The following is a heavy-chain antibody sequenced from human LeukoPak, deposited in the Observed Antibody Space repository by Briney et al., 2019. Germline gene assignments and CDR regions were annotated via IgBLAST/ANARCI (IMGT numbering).Heavy chain of an antibody. Sequence: PGGSLRLSCPASGFTFTYYAMNWVRQAPGKGLEWVSAISGSGDSTYYADSVKGRFTISRDNSRNTLYLQMNSLRAEDTAVYYCAKSGVVRDYYYYMDVWGKGTTVTVSS. CDR1: GFTFTYYA. CDR3: AKSGVVRDYYYYMDV. J-gene: IGHJ6*03. D-gene: IGHD3-3*01. V-gene: IGHV3-23*01. CDR2: ISGSGDST.